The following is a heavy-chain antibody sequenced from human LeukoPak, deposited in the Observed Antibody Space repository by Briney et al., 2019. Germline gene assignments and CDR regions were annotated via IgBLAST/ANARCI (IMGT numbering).Heavy chain of an antibody. J-gene: IGHJ4*02. CDR3: ARDSRGYGDYVGALYYFDY. V-gene: IGHV3-33*01. D-gene: IGHD4-17*01. CDR2: IWYDVSNK. CDR1: GFTFSSYA. Sequence: GRSLRLSCAASGFTFSSYAMHWVRQAPGKGLEWVAVIWYDVSNKYYADSVKGRFTISRDNSKKTLYLQMNSLRAEDTAVYYCARDSRGYGDYVGALYYFDYWGQGTLVTVSS.